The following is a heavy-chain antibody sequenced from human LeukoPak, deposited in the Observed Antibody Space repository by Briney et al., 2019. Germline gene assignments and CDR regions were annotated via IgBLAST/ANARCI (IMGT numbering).Heavy chain of an antibody. CDR2: IFYSQSA. J-gene: IGHJ4*02. CDR3: ARVGYSSSGNYYNDRGAFDY. CDR1: SGSISTSNYY. V-gene: IGHV4-39*07. Sequence: SETLSLTCTVSSGSISTSNYYWGWVRQPPGKALEWIGNIFYSQSAYYSPSLKSRVTISLGTSRNQFSLKLNSVTAADTAVYYCARVGYSSSGNYYNDRGAFDYWGQGTLVTVSS. D-gene: IGHD3-10*01.